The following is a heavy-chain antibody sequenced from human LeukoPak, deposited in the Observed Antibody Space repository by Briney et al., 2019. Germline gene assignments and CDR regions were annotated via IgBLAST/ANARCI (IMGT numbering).Heavy chain of an antibody. D-gene: IGHD6-13*01. J-gene: IGHJ4*02. CDR2: ISWNSGSI. V-gene: IGHV3-9*01. CDR1: GFTFDDYA. CDR3: ARASAGSGWYPY. Sequence: GGSLRLSCAASGFTFDDYAMHWVRQAPGKGLEWVSGISWNSGSIGYADSVKGRFTISRDNAKNTLYLQMNSLRAEDTAVYYCARASAGSGWYPYLGQGTLVTVSS.